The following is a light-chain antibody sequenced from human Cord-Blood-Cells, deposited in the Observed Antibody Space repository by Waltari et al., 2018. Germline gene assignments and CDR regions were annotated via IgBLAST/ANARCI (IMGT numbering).Light chain of an antibody. J-gene: IGLJ2*01. Sequence: QSALTQPRSVSGSPGQSVTISCTGTSSDVGGYNYVSWYQQHTGKAPKLMIYDVSKRPSGVPDRFSGSKSGNTASLTSSGLQAEDEADYYCCSYAGSYTFVVFGGGTKLTVL. CDR2: DVS. V-gene: IGLV2-11*01. CDR3: CSYAGSYTFVV. CDR1: SSDVGGYNY.